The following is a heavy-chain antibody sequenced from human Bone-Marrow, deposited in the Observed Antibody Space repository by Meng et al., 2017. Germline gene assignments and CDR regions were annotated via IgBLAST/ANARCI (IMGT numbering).Heavy chain of an antibody. D-gene: IGHD6-6*01. CDR3: ARDEEYSSWRLFDY. V-gene: IGHV3-48*03. Sequence: GGSLRPSCAASGFTFSSYEMNWVRQAPGKGLGWVSYISSSGSTMYYADSVKGRFTISRNNAKNSLYLQMNSLRAEDTAVYYCARDEEYSSWRLFDYWGQGTLVTVSS. J-gene: IGHJ4*02. CDR1: GFTFSSYE. CDR2: ISSSGSTM.